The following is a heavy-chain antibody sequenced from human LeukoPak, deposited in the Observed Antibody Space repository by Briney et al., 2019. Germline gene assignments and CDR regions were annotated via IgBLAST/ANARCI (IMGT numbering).Heavy chain of an antibody. J-gene: IGHJ3*02. V-gene: IGHV4-59*12. Sequence: SETLSLTCTVSGGSISSYYWSWIRQPPGKGLEWIGYIYYSGSTNYNPSLKSRVTISVDTSKNQFSLKLSSVTAADTAVYYCARVGVGYCSSTSCPAGDAFDIWGQGTMVTVSS. CDR1: GGSISSYY. CDR2: IYYSGST. D-gene: IGHD2-2*01. CDR3: ARVGVGYCSSTSCPAGDAFDI.